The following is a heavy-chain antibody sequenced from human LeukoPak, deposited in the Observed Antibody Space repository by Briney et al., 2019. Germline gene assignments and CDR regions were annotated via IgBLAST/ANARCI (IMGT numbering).Heavy chain of an antibody. V-gene: IGHV3-53*01. Sequence: GGFLRLSCAASGFTVSSNYMSWVRQAPGKGLEWVSAIYSGGSTYYADSVKGRFTISRDNSKNSLYLQMNSLRAEDTAVYYCAELGITMIGGVWGKGTTVTISS. CDR1: GFTVSSNY. D-gene: IGHD3-10*02. CDR3: AELGITMIGGV. J-gene: IGHJ6*04. CDR2: IYSGGST.